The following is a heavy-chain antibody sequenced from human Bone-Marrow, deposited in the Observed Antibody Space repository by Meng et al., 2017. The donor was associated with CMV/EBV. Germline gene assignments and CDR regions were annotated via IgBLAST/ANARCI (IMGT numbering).Heavy chain of an antibody. CDR2: IKQDGSEK. CDR3: ASTAARPFYYYYYGMDV. J-gene: IGHJ6*02. CDR1: GFTFSSYW. V-gene: IGHV3-7*01. D-gene: IGHD6-6*01. Sequence: GESLKISCAASGFTFSSYWMSWVRQAPGKGLEWVANIKQDGSEKHYVDSVKGRFTISRDNAKNSLYLQMNSLRAEDTAVYYCASTAARPFYYYYYGMDVWGQGTTVTVSS.